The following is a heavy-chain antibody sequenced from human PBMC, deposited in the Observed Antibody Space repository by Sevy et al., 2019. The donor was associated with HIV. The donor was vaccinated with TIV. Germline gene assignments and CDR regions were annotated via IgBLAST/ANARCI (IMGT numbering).Heavy chain of an antibody. D-gene: IGHD3-16*01. J-gene: IGHJ4*02. Sequence: GGSLRLSCAGSGFSITSYWMHWVRQAPGKGLVWVSRMKEDGSVTNHADSVRGRFTISRDIAKNTLYLQMNSLSVDDTAVYYCVKDFGGPTDYWGQGNVVTVSS. CDR1: GFSITSYW. CDR3: VKDFGGPTDY. CDR2: MKEDGSVT. V-gene: IGHV3-74*01.